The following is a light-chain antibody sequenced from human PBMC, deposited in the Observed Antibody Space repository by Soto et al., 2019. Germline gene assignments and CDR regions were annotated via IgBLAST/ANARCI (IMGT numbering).Light chain of an antibody. CDR3: QQYNDWWT. Sequence: EIVMTQSPATLSVSPGESATLSCRASQSVSNNLTWYQQKPGQPPRLLIYGASTRATGVPGRFSGSGSGTEFTLTISSLQSEDFAVYYGQQYNDWWTFGQGTKVEIK. CDR1: QSVSNN. CDR2: GAS. J-gene: IGKJ1*01. V-gene: IGKV3-15*01.